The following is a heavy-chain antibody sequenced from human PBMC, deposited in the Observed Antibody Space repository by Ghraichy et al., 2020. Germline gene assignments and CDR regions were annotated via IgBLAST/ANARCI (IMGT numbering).Heavy chain of an antibody. Sequence: SETLSLTCAVYGGSFSGYYWSWIRQPPGKGLEWIGEINHSGSTNYNPSLKSRVTISVDTSKNQFSLKLSSVTAADTAVYYCARGCPCRGGGYYYVEPFDIWGQGTMVTVSS. V-gene: IGHV4-34*01. CDR2: INHSGST. CDR3: ARGCPCRGGGYYYVEPFDI. J-gene: IGHJ3*02. D-gene: IGHD3-22*01. CDR1: GGSFSGYY.